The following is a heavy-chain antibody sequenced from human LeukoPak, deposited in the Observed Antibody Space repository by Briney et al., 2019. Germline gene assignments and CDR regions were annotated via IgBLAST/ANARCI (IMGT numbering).Heavy chain of an antibody. CDR3: ARAEHDFWSGYPHYGMDV. D-gene: IGHD3-3*01. CDR2: ISSSSSYI. J-gene: IGHJ6*02. CDR1: GFTFSSYS. Sequence: GGSLRLSCAASGFTFSSYSMNWVRQAPGKGLEWVSSISSSSSYIYYADSVKGRFTISRDNAKNSLYLQMNSLRDEDTAVYYCARAEHDFWSGYPHYGMDVWGQGTTVTVSS. V-gene: IGHV3-21*01.